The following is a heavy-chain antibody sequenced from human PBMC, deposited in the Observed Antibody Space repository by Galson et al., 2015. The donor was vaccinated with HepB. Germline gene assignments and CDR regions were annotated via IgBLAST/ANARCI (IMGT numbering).Heavy chain of an antibody. CDR3: ARSKVPAAIDDAFDI. D-gene: IGHD2-2*01. J-gene: IGHJ3*02. Sequence: SLRLSCAASGFTFSSYGMHWVRQAPDKGLEWVAVISYDGSNKYYADSVKGRFTISRDNSKNTLYLQMNSLRAEDTAVYYCARSKVPAAIDDAFDIWGQGTMVTVSS. CDR1: GFTFSSYG. V-gene: IGHV3-30*03. CDR2: ISYDGSNK.